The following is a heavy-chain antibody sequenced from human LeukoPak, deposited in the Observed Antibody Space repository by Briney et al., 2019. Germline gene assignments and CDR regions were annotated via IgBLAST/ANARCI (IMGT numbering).Heavy chain of an antibody. CDR3: AKDPRRATVTTSVFDY. J-gene: IGHJ4*02. Sequence: GGSLRLSCAASGFTFSSYSMNWVRQAPGKGLEWVSYISSSSSTIYYADSVKGRFTISRDNAKNSLYLQMNSLRAEDTAVYYCAKDPRRATVTTSVFDYWGQGTLVTVSS. D-gene: IGHD4-17*01. CDR1: GFTFSSYS. CDR2: ISSSSSTI. V-gene: IGHV3-48*04.